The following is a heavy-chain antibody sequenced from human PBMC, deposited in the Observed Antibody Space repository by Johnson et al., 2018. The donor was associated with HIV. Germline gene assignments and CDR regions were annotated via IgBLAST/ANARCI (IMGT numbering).Heavy chain of an antibody. CDR2: IWYDGSNK. Sequence: QVQLVESGGGVVQPGRSLRLSCAASGFTFSSYGMHWVRQAPGKGLEWVAVIWYDGSNKYYADSVKGRFTISRDNSKNTLYLQMNSLRAEDTAVYYCAKVLVAGDAFDIWGQGTMVTVSS. CDR1: GFTFSSYG. V-gene: IGHV3-33*06. D-gene: IGHD2-15*01. J-gene: IGHJ3*02. CDR3: AKVLVAGDAFDI.